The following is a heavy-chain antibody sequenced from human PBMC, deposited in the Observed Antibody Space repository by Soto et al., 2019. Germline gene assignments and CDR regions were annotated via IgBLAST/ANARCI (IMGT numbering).Heavy chain of an antibody. V-gene: IGHV1-8*01. J-gene: IGHJ6*02. Sequence: SVKVSCKTSGYTSTSYDINWVRQATGQGLEWMGWMNPNSGNTGYAQKFQGRVTMTRNTSISTAYMELSSLRSEDTAVYYCARGGDLGYCSSTSCSKYYYYYGMDVWGQGTTVTVSS. CDR1: GYTSTSYD. D-gene: IGHD2-2*01. CDR3: ARGGDLGYCSSTSCSKYYYYYGMDV. CDR2: MNPNSGNT.